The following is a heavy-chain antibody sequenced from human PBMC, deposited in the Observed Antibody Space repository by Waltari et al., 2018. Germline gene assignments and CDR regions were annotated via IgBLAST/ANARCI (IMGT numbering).Heavy chain of an antibody. CDR2: INPKRGDT. V-gene: IGHV1-2*02. J-gene: IGHJ4*02. CDR3: SRSGGGTTTFGVAE. Sequence: QVQLVQSGAEVKESGASVKVSCKASGYTFTDFFIHWVRQAPGQGLEWMGRINPKRGDTRYTQGFQGRVTMTGDTAMTTAYMELTGLRADATAIYYCSRSGGGTTTFGVAEWGQGSLVTVSS. CDR1: GYTFTDFF. D-gene: IGHD3-3*01.